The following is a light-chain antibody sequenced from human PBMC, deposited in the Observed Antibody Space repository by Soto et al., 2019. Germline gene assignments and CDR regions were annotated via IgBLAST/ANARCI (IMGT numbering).Light chain of an antibody. CDR1: NIVGYN. Sequence: SYELTQPPSVSVAPGRPARVTCGGSNIVGYNVQWYQQRSGPAPVLVVYDDAVPRSGIPERFSGSNSGNTATLTISRVEAGDEADYYCQIWDSDSDHYVFGSGTTVTVL. J-gene: IGLJ1*01. CDR2: DDA. CDR3: QIWDSDSDHYV. V-gene: IGLV3-21*02.